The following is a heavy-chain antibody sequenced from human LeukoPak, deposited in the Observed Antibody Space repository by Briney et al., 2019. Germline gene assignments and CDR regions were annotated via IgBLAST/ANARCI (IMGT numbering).Heavy chain of an antibody. CDR3: ARDHNYDGRPWVGAFDI. J-gene: IGHJ3*02. Sequence: TGGSLRLSCAASGFTYSDYSDYSMSWVRQAPGKGPEWISFISSSSTYVEYAESVKGRFNISRDNINKSLYLHMTNLRADDTAIYYCARDHNYDGRPWVGAFDIWGQGTTVTVSS. CDR2: ISSSSTYV. CDR1: GFTYSDYSDYS. D-gene: IGHD3-16*01. V-gene: IGHV3-21*01.